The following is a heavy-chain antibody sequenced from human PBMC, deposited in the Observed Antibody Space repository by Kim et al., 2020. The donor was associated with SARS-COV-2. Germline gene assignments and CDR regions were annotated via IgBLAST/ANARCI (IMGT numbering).Heavy chain of an antibody. CDR3: ARSLGYCSGGSCYGVANDYYGMDV. CDR1: GYSFTSYW. V-gene: IGHV5-51*01. Sequence: GESLKISCKGSGYSFTSYWIGWVRQMPGKGLEWMGIIYPGDSDTRYSPSFQGQVTISADKSISTAYLQWSSLKASDTAMYYCARSLGYCSGGSCYGVANDYYGMDVWGQGTTVTVSS. CDR2: IYPGDSDT. D-gene: IGHD2-15*01. J-gene: IGHJ6*02.